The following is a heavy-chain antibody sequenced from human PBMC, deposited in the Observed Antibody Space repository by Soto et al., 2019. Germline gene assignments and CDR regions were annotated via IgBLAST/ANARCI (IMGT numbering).Heavy chain of an antibody. V-gene: IGHV3-21*01. CDR1: GFTFSSYG. Sequence: GGSLRLSCAASGFTFSSYGINWVRQAPGKGLEWVSSISSTSTYIYYTDPVKGRFTVSSDNANNSLYLQMYSLRAEDTAVYYCARDLGPSSGYRNGNVMDVWGQGTTVTVSS. D-gene: IGHD5-18*01. J-gene: IGHJ6*02. CDR3: ARDLGPSSGYRNGNVMDV. CDR2: ISSTSTYI.